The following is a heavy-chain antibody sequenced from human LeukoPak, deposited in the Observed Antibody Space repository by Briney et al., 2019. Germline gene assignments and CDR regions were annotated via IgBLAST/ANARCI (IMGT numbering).Heavy chain of an antibody. CDR3: ARDSPSSSWYSMPEILDY. CDR2: ISSSGSTI. V-gene: IGHV3-11*01. Sequence: GGSLRLSCAASGFTFSDYYMSWIRQAPGKGLEWVSYISSSGSTIYYADSVKGRFTISRDNAKNSLYLQMNSLRAEDTAVYYCARDSPSSSWYSMPEILDYWGQGTLVTVSS. J-gene: IGHJ4*02. CDR1: GFTFSDYY. D-gene: IGHD6-13*01.